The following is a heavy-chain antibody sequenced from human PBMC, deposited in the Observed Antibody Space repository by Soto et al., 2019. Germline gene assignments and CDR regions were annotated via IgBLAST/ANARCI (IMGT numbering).Heavy chain of an antibody. CDR3: AKDKYDSGWFGLSGY. J-gene: IGHJ4*02. Sequence: EVQLLESGGGLVQPGGSLRLSCAASGFIFSSYTMSWVRQAPGKGLEWVSGVSDTGGSTYYADSVKGRFTISRDNSKNTLYLQMNSLRAEDTAVYYCAKDKYDSGWFGLSGYWGTGTLVTVSS. CDR1: GFIFSSYT. CDR2: VSDTGGST. V-gene: IGHV3-23*01. D-gene: IGHD6-19*01.